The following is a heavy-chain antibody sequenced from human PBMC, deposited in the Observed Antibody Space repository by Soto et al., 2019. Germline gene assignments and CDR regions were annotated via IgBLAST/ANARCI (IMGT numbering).Heavy chain of an antibody. CDR2: ISYSGST. Sequence: QVQLQESGPGLVKPSETLSLTCTVSGGSISGYFWSWIRQPPGKGLEWIGYISYSGSTNYNSSLKSRVTMSIDTSKNQFSLRLTSVTAADTAVYCCVRDGAATGSVYLDYWGQGTLVTVSS. CDR1: GGSISGYF. V-gene: IGHV4-59*01. J-gene: IGHJ4*02. CDR3: VRDGAATGSVYLDY. D-gene: IGHD6-13*01.